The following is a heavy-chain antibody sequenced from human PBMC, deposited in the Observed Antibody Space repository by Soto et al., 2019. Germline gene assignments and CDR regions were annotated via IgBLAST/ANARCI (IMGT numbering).Heavy chain of an antibody. CDR3: ARDPSSVTTGSYYYGMDV. J-gene: IGHJ6*02. V-gene: IGHV3-30-3*01. CDR2: ISYDGSNK. Sequence: GGSLRLSCAASGFTFSSYAMHWVRQAPGKGLEWVAVISYDGSNKYYADSVKGRFTISRDNSKNTLYLQMNSLRAEDTAVYYCARDPSSVTTGSYYYGMDVWGQGTTVTVSS. D-gene: IGHD4-17*01. CDR1: GFTFSSYA.